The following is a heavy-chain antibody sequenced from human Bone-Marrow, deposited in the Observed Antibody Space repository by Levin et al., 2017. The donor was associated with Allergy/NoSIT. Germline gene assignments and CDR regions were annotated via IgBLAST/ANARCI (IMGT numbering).Heavy chain of an antibody. Sequence: SETLSLTCTVSGGSISSRAYYWDWIRQPPGTGLEWIASIYYSGNTYYNKSFRSRVTISVDTSKNQFSLKLTSVTAADTAVYYCTRHWRFGELPFDYWGQGTLVTVSS. V-gene: IGHV4-39*01. CDR2: IYYSGNT. J-gene: IGHJ4*02. CDR3: TRHWRFGELPFDY. D-gene: IGHD3-10*01. CDR1: GGSISSRAYY.